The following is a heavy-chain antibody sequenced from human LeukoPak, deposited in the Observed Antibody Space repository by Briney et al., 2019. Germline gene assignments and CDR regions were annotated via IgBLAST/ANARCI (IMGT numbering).Heavy chain of an antibody. J-gene: IGHJ4*02. D-gene: IGHD1-26*01. Sequence: GGSLRLSCAASGFTFSSYWMIWVRQAPGKGLEWVANIKQDGSEKYYVDSVKGRFTISRDNAKNSLYLQMNSLRAENTAVYYCARRRYSGSSQHFDYWGQGTLVTVSS. CDR3: ARRRYSGSSQHFDY. V-gene: IGHV3-7*01. CDR2: IKQDGSEK. CDR1: GFTFSSYW.